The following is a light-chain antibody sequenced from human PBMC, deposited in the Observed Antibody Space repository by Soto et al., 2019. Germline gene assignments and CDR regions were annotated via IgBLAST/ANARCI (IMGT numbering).Light chain of an antibody. Sequence: EIVMTQSPATLSVSPGERATLSCRASQSVDINLAWYQQKPGQTPRLLISGASTRATGIPARFSGSGSGTEFTLTISRLQSEDFAVYFCQQYNNRPPWTFGQGTKVEIK. V-gene: IGKV3-15*01. CDR2: GAS. CDR3: QQYNNRPPWT. CDR1: QSVDIN. J-gene: IGKJ1*01.